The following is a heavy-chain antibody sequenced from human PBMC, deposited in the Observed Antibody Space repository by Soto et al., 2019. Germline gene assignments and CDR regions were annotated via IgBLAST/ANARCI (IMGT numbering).Heavy chain of an antibody. V-gene: IGHV3-23*01. CDR2: ISGSGGST. J-gene: IGHJ3*02. CDR3: VKNRRGPAARTVMSTFDN. D-gene: IGHD6-25*01. Sequence: GGSLRLSCAASGFTFSSYAMSWVRQAPGKGLEWVSAISGSGGSTYYADSVKGRFTISRDNSKNTLYLQMNSLRAEDTAVYYCVKNRRGPAARTVMSTFDNWGQGTMVTVS. CDR1: GFTFSSYA.